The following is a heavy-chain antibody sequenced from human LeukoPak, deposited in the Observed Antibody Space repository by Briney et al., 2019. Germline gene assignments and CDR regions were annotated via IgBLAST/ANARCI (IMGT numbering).Heavy chain of an antibody. CDR2: IDPNSGGT. J-gene: IGHJ5*02. V-gene: IGHV1-2*02. Sequence: ASVNVSCKSSGYTFTGYYMHWVRQAPGQGLEWMGWIDPNSGGTSYAQKFQGRVTMTRDTSISTVYMELSRLRSDDTAVYYCARLKSTISSGWFDPWGQGTLVTVSS. D-gene: IGHD6-6*01. CDR1: GYTFTGYY. CDR3: ARLKSTISSGWFDP.